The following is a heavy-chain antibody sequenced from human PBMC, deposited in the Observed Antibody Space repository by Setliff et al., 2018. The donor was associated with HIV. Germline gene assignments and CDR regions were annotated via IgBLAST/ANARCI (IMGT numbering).Heavy chain of an antibody. D-gene: IGHD2-2*01. CDR2: IIPISGTA. CDR1: GGTFSNYG. J-gene: IGHJ5*02. CDR3: ARDIGGYCSSMSCPGLFDP. V-gene: IGHV1-69*05. Sequence: GASLKVSCKASGGTFSNYGMSWVRQAPGQGLEWMGGIIPISGTANYAQKFQGRVTITTDESTSTAYMELSGLRSEDTAVYYCARDIGGYCSSMSCPGLFDPWGRGTLVTVSS.